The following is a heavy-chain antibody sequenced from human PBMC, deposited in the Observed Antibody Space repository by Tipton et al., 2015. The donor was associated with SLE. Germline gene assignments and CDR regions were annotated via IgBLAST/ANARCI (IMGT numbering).Heavy chain of an antibody. D-gene: IGHD1-26*01. CDR1: GYSISSGYY. V-gene: IGHV3-21*01. CDR3: ARHQGAPSYYY. Sequence: LSLTCAVSGYSISSGYYWGWVRQAPGKGLEWVSSISSSSSYIYYADSVKGRFTISRDNAKNSLYLQMNSLRAEDTAVYYCARHQGAPSYYYWGQGTLVTVSS. J-gene: IGHJ4*02. CDR2: ISSSSSYI.